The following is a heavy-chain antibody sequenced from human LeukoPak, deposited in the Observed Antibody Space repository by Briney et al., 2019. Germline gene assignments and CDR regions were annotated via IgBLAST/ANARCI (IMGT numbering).Heavy chain of an antibody. CDR2: ISYDGSNK. CDR3: AKATVRTRYGMDV. V-gene: IGHV3-30*18. CDR1: GFTFSSYG. D-gene: IGHD4-17*01. J-gene: IGHJ6*02. Sequence: GGSLRLSCAASGFTFSSYGMHWVRQAPGKGLEWVAVISYDGSNKYYADSVKGRFTISRDNSKNTLYLQMNSLRAEDTAVYYCAKATVRTRYGMDVWGQGTTVTVFS.